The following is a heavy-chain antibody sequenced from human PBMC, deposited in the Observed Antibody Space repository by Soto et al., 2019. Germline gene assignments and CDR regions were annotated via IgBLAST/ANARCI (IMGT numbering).Heavy chain of an antibody. V-gene: IGHV4-59*01. CDR2: IYYSGST. Sequence: PLETLSLTCTASGASMSSYYWSWIRQPPGKGLEWIGYIYYSGSTNYNPSLKSRVTISVDTSKNQFSLKLSSVTAADTAVYYCARDSRGYNDYWGQGTLVTVSS. J-gene: IGHJ4*02. CDR1: GASMSSYY. D-gene: IGHD3-22*01. CDR3: ARDSRGYNDY.